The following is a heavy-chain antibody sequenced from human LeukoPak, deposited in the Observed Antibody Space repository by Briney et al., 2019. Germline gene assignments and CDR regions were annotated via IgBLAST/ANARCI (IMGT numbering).Heavy chain of an antibody. J-gene: IGHJ4*02. CDR3: ARHTGYSYGLNDY. Sequence: PSETLSLTCTVSGGSISSSSYYWGWIRQPPGKGLEWIGCIYYSGSTYYNPSLKSRVTISVDTSKNQFSLKLSSVTAADTAVYYCARHTGYSYGLNDYWGQGTLVTVSS. CDR2: IYYSGST. D-gene: IGHD5-18*01. V-gene: IGHV4-39*01. CDR1: GGSISSSSYY.